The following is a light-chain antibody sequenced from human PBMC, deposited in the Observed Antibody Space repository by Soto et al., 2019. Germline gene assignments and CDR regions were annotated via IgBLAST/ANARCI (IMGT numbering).Light chain of an antibody. CDR1: SRDVGGYNY. J-gene: IGLJ3*02. Sequence: QSVLTQPASVSGYPGQSITISCTGTSRDVGGYNYVSWYQQQQGKAPKLIIYDVSVRPSWVSNRFSGSKSGNTASLTISGLQADDDADYYCTSYTSQSTVLFGGGTKLTVL. V-gene: IGLV2-14*01. CDR2: DVS. CDR3: TSYTSQSTVL.